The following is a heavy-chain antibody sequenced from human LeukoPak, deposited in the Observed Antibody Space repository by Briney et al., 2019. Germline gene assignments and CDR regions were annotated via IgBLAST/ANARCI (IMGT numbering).Heavy chain of an antibody. CDR3: ARERISSCGWFDP. CDR1: GFTFSSYG. CDR2: IWYDGSNK. Sequence: GGSLRLSCAASGFTFSSYGMHWVRQAPGKGLEWVAVIWYDGSNKYYADSVKGRFTISRDNSKNTLYLRMNSLRAEDTAVYYCARERISSCGWFDPWGQGTLVTVSS. V-gene: IGHV3-33*01. J-gene: IGHJ5*02. D-gene: IGHD6-13*01.